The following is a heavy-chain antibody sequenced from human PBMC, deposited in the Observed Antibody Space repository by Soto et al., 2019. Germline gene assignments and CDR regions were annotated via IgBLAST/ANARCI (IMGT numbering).Heavy chain of an antibody. Sequence: QVQLQESGPGLVKPSGTVSLTCAVSGASISDNNWWRWVRQPPGKGLEWIGEVVHWGTTNYNPSLRSRVTISMDKSKNLISLTLSSVTAADSALYYCARHIGVTGTRGFDYWGQGTLVTVSS. CDR2: VVHWGTT. D-gene: IGHD6-19*01. V-gene: IGHV4-4*02. J-gene: IGHJ4*02. CDR3: ARHIGVTGTRGFDY. CDR1: GASISDNNW.